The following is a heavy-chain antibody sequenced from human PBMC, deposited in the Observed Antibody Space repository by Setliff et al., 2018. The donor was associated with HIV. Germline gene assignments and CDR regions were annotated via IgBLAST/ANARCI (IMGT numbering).Heavy chain of an antibody. CDR1: GGSVSGHY. Sequence: SETLSLTCNVSGGSVSGHYWSWIRQTPGRGLEWIGYVYYSANTNYNPSLNPSLKSRISISVDASKSQFSLNLKSVTAADTAVYYCARGVYDYGGSGYYFDYWGHGNLVTVSS. V-gene: IGHV4-59*02. J-gene: IGHJ4*01. CDR3: ARGVYDYGGSGYYFDY. D-gene: IGHD3-22*01. CDR2: VYYSANT.